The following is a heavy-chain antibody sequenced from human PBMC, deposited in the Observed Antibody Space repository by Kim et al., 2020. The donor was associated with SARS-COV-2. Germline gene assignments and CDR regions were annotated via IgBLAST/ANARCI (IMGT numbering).Heavy chain of an antibody. CDR1: GDSVGSGGHY. D-gene: IGHD1-26*01. Sequence: SETLSLTCTVSGDSVGSGGHYWSWIRQPPGQGLEWIGDSRGNSNNNLSLKSRVTISVDSSKNQVSLTLSSVTAADTATYFCARDKKRGVLHGFDSWGQGT. J-gene: IGHJ4*02. CDR2: SRGNS. CDR3: ARDKKRGVLHGFDS. V-gene: IGHV4-61*08.